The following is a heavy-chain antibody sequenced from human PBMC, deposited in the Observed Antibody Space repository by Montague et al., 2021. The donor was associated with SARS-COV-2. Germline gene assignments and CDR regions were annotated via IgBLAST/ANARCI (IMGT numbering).Heavy chain of an antibody. V-gene: IGHV4-59*08. CDR2: ISDSGST. CDR3: ARVDSSGPREY. J-gene: IGHJ4*02. CDR1: GGSLNNYF. Sequence: SETLSLTCTVSGGSLNNYFWSWVRQPPGKGLEWVGYISDSGSTKYNPSLQSRVTISVDTARNQFSLKLPSVTAADTAFYYCARVDSSGPREYWGQGILVSVSS. D-gene: IGHD3-22*01.